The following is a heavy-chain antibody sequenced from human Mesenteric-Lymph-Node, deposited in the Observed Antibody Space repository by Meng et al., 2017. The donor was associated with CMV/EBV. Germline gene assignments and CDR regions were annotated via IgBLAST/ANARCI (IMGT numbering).Heavy chain of an antibody. CDR1: GGTFRSYA. Sequence: CKASGGTFRSYAISWGRQAHGQGLEWMRLINPKSGGTNNAQKFHGRVTITTDTSISTAYMELSRLGSEDTAVYYCALRRWLQRGFDYWGQGTLVTVSS. J-gene: IGHJ4*02. V-gene: IGHV1-2*06. D-gene: IGHD5-24*01. CDR2: INPKSGGT. CDR3: ALRRWLQRGFDY.